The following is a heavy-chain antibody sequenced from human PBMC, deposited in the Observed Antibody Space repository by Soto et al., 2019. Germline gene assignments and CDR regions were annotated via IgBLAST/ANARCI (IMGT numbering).Heavy chain of an antibody. CDR3: ARARYCSSTSCFHDY. CDR2: IYYSGST. D-gene: IGHD2-2*01. V-gene: IGHV4-31*03. J-gene: IGHJ4*02. Sequence: SETLSLTCTVSAGSISSGGYYWSWIRQHPGKGLEWIGYIYYSGSTYYNPSLKSRVTISVDTSKNQFSLKLSSVTAADTAVYYCARARYCSSTSCFHDYWGQGTLVTVSS. CDR1: AGSISSGGYY.